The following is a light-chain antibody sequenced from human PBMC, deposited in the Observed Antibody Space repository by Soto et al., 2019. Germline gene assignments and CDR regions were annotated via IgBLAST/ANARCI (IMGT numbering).Light chain of an antibody. J-gene: IGLJ1*01. CDR2: GNS. CDR1: ISNIGEGYD. V-gene: IGLV1-40*01. Sequence: QPLLALPPPVSGAPGRRGTISCTGSISNIGEGYDVHWYQQLPGTAPKLLIYGNSNRPSGVPDRFSGSKSGTSASLAITGLQAEGEADYYCQSYDSSLSGSVFGTGTKVTV. CDR3: QSYDSSLSGSV.